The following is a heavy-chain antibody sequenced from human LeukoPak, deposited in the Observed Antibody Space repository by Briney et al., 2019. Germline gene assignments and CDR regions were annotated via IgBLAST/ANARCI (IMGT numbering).Heavy chain of an antibody. D-gene: IGHD3-10*01. CDR1: GYTFTGYY. CDR2: INPNSGGT. CDR3: ARDLLWFGELWEYYFDY. V-gene: IGHV1-2*02. Sequence: ASVKVSCKASGYTFTGYYMHWVRQAPGQGLEWMGWINPNSGGTNYEQKFQGRVTMTRDTSISTAYMELSRLRSDDTAVYYCARDLLWFGELWEYYFDYWGQGTLVTVSS. J-gene: IGHJ4*02.